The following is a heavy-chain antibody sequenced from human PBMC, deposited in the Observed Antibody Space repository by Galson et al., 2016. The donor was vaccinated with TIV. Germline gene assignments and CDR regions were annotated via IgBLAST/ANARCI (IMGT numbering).Heavy chain of an antibody. V-gene: IGHV5-51*01. J-gene: IGHJ4*02. CDR3: ARHSASAFPSYFDV. CDR1: GYNFASYW. D-gene: IGHD6-25*01. Sequence: QSGAEVKKAGESLKISCKGSGYNFASYWIGWVRQMPGKGLEWMGVTYPGNSETRYSPSFHGQVTISADKSIGTAFLQWGRLKASDTAVYYCARHSASAFPSYFDVWGQGTLVTVSS. CDR2: TYPGNSET.